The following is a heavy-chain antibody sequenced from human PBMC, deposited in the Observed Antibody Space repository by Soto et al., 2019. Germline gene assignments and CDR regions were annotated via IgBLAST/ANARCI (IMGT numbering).Heavy chain of an antibody. D-gene: IGHD3-3*01. CDR2: ISYDGSNK. Sequence: QVQLVESGGGVVQPGRSLRLSCAAAGFTVSRYGMHWVRQAPGKGLEWVAVISYDGSNKYYADSVKGRFTISRDNSKNTLYLQMNSLRAEDTAVYYCAQSQRVFEWLLLDYWGQGTLVAVSS. J-gene: IGHJ4*02. V-gene: IGHV3-30*18. CDR3: AQSQRVFEWLLLDY. CDR1: GFTVSRYG.